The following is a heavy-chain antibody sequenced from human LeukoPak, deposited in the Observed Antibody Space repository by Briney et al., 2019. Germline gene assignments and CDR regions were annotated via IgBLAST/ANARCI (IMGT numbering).Heavy chain of an antibody. CDR3: AKVATMVPFDY. J-gene: IGHJ4*02. Sequence: AGGSLRLSCAASGFTVSSNYMSWVRQAPGKGLEWVSVIYSGGSTYYADPVKGRFTISRDNSKNTLYLQMNSLRAEDTTVYYCAKVATMVPFDYWGQGTLVTVSS. V-gene: IGHV3-53*01. D-gene: IGHD3-10*01. CDR1: GFTVSSNY. CDR2: IYSGGST.